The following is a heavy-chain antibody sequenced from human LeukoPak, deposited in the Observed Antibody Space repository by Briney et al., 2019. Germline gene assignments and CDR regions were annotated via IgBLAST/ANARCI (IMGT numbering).Heavy chain of an antibody. J-gene: IGHJ6*03. Sequence: GRSLRLSCAASGFTFSSYGMHWVRQAPGKGLEWVAVIWYDGSNKYYADSVKGRFTISRDNSKNTLYLQMNSLSAEDTAVYYCAKEEEQRGYSSSWYSVDYYYYMDVWGKGTTVTVSS. CDR2: IWYDGSNK. CDR3: AKEEEQRGYSSSWYSVDYYYYMDV. CDR1: GFTFSSYG. V-gene: IGHV3-33*06. D-gene: IGHD6-13*01.